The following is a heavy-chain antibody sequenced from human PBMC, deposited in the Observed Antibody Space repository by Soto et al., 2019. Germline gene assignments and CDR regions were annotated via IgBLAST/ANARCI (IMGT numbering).Heavy chain of an antibody. CDR3: TTDLHIVATTHPFDY. J-gene: IGHJ4*02. V-gene: IGHV3-15*07. Sequence: GGSLSLSCAASGFTFSNAWMNWVRQAPGKGQEWVGRIKSKTDGGTTDYTAPVKGRFTISRDDSKNTLYLQMNSLKTEDTAVYYCTTDLHIVATTHPFDYWGQGTLVTVSS. CDR2: IKSKTDGGTT. D-gene: IGHD5-12*01. CDR1: GFTFSNAW.